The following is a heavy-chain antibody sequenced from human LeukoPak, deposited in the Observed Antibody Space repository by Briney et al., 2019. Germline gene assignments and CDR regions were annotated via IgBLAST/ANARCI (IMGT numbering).Heavy chain of an antibody. V-gene: IGHV3-23*01. CDR2: INANSGTT. D-gene: IGHD6-19*01. CDR1: GFAFSVYA. J-gene: IGHJ5*01. CDR3: SKPISGGLAVTADWFHP. Sequence: PGGSLRLSCTASGFAFSVYAMSWLRQPPGKGLEWVSTINANSGTTSYAASVRGRFTISRDNSKNTLYLQLNTLRADDTATYYWSKPISGGLAVTADWFHPWGQGTLVVVSS.